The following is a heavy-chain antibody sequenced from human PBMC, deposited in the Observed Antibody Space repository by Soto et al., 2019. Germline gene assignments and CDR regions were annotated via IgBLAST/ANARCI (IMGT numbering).Heavy chain of an antibody. CDR1: GGSISSSNW. V-gene: IGHV4-4*02. J-gene: IGHJ6*02. CDR3: ARDKAVGAPDYYYGMDG. CDR2: IYHSGST. D-gene: IGHD1-26*01. Sequence: SETLSLTCAVSGGSISSSNWWSWVRQPPGKGLEWIGEIYHSGSTNYNPSLKSRVTISVDKSKNQFSLKLSSVTAADTAVYYCARDKAVGAPDYYYGMDGWGQGTTVT.